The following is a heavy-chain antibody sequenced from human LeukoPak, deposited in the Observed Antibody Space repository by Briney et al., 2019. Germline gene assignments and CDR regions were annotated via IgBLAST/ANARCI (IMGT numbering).Heavy chain of an antibody. CDR1: GFTFSSYA. CDR2: ISGSGGST. CDR3: AKVRTAYYGPAY. Sequence: GGSLRLSCAASGFTFSSYAMNWVRQAPGKGLEWVSAISGSGGSTYYADSVKGRFTISRDNSKNTLYLQMNSLRAEDTAVYYCAKVRTAYYGPAYWGQGTLVTVSS. V-gene: IGHV3-23*01. D-gene: IGHD3-10*01. J-gene: IGHJ4*02.